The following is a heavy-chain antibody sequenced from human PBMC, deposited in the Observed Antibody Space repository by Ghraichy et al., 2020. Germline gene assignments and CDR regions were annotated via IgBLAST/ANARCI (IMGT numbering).Heavy chain of an antibody. CDR1: GGSISSYY. J-gene: IGHJ4*02. V-gene: IGHV4-59*01. Sequence: SETLSLTCTVSGGSISSYYWSWIRQPPGKGLEWIGYIYYSGSTNYNPSLKSRVTISVDTSKNQFSLKLSSVTAADTAVYYCARDRYYDILTGYLDYRGQGTLVTVSS. CDR2: IYYSGST. D-gene: IGHD3-9*01. CDR3: ARDRYYDILTGYLDY.